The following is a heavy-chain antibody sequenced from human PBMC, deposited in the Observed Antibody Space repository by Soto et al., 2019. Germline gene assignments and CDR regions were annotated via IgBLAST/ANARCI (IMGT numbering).Heavy chain of an antibody. J-gene: IGHJ4*02. CDR2: FYYGETT. CDR3: ARGTYCGSDCYWTLDY. V-gene: IGHV4-59*01. Sequence: PSATMSLTCTVAGASISDYFWTWIRQPPGKGLEWIGYFYYGETTNKKSSLNSRFTVSVDTSKSQFSLKVTSVTTADTAVYYCARGTYCGSDCYWTLDYWGQGKMVTVSS. CDR1: GASISDYF. D-gene: IGHD2-21*02.